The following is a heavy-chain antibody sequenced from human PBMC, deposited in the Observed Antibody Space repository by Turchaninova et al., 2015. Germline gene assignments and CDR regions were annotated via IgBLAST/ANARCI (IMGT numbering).Heavy chain of an antibody. CDR1: GLIFSNYA. CDR3: GRDPNGDYIGAFDF. J-gene: IGHJ3*01. CDR2: IMGNGGYS. D-gene: IGHD4-17*01. V-gene: IGHV3-23*01. Sequence: EGQLLESGGGVVQPGGSLRLPCGGSGLIFSNYAMNVVRQAPGKGLEWISSIMGNGGYSKYAYAVKGRFTISRDNSKNTVFLHMNSLRAEDTAVYYCGRDPNGDYIGAFDFWGQGTLVSVSP.